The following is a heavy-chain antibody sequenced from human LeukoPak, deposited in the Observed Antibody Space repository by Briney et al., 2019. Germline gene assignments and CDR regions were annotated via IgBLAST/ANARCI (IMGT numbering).Heavy chain of an antibody. CDR1: GGSISSGSYY. J-gene: IGHJ4*02. Sequence: SETLSLTCSVSGGSISSGSYYWSWIRQPAGKGLEWIGRIYTSGSTNYNPSLKSRVTISVDTSKNQFSLKLSSVTAADTAVYYCARGSYYDSSGYYDYWGQGTLVTVS. CDR3: ARGSYYDSSGYYDY. V-gene: IGHV4-61*02. D-gene: IGHD3-22*01. CDR2: IYTSGST.